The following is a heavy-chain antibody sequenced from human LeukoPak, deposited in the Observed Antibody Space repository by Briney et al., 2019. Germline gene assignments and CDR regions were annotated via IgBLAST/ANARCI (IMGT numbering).Heavy chain of an antibody. V-gene: IGHV4-59*08. CDR1: GGSISSYY. J-gene: IGHJ6*02. D-gene: IGHD5-18*01. CDR2: IYYSGST. CDR3: ARLVEAANHSPYYYYGMDV. Sequence: SETLSLTCTVSGGSISSYYWSWIRQPPGKGLEWIGYIYYSGSTNYNPSLKSRVTISVDTSKNQFSLKLSSVTAADKAVYYCARLVEAANHSPYYYYGMDVWGQGTKVTVSS.